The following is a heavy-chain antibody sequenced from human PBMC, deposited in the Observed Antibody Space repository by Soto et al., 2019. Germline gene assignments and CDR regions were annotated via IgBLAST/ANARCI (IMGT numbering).Heavy chain of an antibody. Sequence: QITLKESGPTLVKPTQTLTLTCTFSGFSLTTSGVGVGWIRQPPGKALEWLALIYWDDDKRYSPSLKSRLTITKDTSRNQVVLTMTNMDPVATATYFCAHRDGFGECDSWGQGTLVTVSS. CDR2: IYWDDDK. CDR3: AHRDGFGECDS. D-gene: IGHD3-10*01. V-gene: IGHV2-5*02. CDR1: GFSLTTSGVG. J-gene: IGHJ5*01.